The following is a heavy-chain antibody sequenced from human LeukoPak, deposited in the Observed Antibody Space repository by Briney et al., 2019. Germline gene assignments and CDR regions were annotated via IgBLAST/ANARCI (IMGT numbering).Heavy chain of an antibody. J-gene: IGHJ4*02. CDR2: IYYSGST. CDR1: GGSISSGGYY. V-gene: IGHV4-31*03. CDR3: ARGGDSGNSAIYYFDY. D-gene: IGHD4-23*01. Sequence: PSQTLSLTCTVSGGSISSGGYYWSWIRQHPGKGPEWIGYIYYSGSTYYNPSLKSRVTISVDTSKDQFSLKLSSVTAAATAVYYCARGGDSGNSAIYYFDYWGQGTLVTVSS.